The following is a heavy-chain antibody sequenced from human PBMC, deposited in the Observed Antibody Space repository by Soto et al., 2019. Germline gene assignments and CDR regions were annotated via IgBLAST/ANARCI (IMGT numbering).Heavy chain of an antibody. CDR3: ARGWSYGSGRHVLT. V-gene: IGHV1-8*01. Sequence: QVQLVQSGDEVKKPGASVRVACKASGYTFNSFDITWVRRSTGQGLEWMGRMNPNSGDTAYAQKFQDRVAMTRDTSISTAYLDLSRLTSDDTAVYYCARGWSYGSGRHVLTWGQGTLVTVSS. D-gene: IGHD3-10*01. CDR2: MNPNSGDT. J-gene: IGHJ5*02. CDR1: GYTFNSFD.